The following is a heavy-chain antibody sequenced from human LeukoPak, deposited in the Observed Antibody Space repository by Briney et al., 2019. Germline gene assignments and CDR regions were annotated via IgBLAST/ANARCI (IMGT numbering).Heavy chain of an antibody. CDR2: IIPIFGTA. CDR1: GGTFSSYA. D-gene: IGHD4-17*01. V-gene: IGHV1-69*06. CDR3: ARPRYGDYVYAFDI. Sequence: SVKVSCKASGGTFSSYAISWVRQAPGQGLEWMGGIIPIFGTANYAQKFQGRVTITADKSTSTAYMELSSLRSEDTAVYYCARPRYGDYVYAFDIWGQGTMVTVSS. J-gene: IGHJ3*02.